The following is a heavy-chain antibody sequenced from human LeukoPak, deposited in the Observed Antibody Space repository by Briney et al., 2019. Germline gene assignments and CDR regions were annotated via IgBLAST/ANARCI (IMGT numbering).Heavy chain of an antibody. CDR3: ARDIGSGMVYYYYGMDV. CDR2: IWYDGSNK. D-gene: IGHD2-8*01. Sequence: GGSLRLSCAASGFTFSSYGMHWVRQAPGKGLEWVAVIWYDGSNKYYADSVKGRFTISRDNSKNTLYLQMNSLRAEDTAVYYCARDIGSGMVYYYYGMDVWGQGTTVTVSS. J-gene: IGHJ6*02. V-gene: IGHV3-33*08. CDR1: GFTFSSYG.